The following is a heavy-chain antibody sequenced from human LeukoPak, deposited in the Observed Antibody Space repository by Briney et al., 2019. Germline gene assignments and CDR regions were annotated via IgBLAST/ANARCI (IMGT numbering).Heavy chain of an antibody. CDR3: AELVITMIGGV. V-gene: IGHV3-48*03. D-gene: IGHD3-10*02. CDR2: ISSSGSTI. CDR1: GFTFSSDA. J-gene: IGHJ6*04. Sequence: GGSLRLSCAASGFTFSSDAMSWVRQAPGKGLEWVSYISSSGSTIYYADSVKGRFTISRDNAKNSLYLQMNSLRAGDTAVYYCAELVITMIGGVWGKGTTVTISS.